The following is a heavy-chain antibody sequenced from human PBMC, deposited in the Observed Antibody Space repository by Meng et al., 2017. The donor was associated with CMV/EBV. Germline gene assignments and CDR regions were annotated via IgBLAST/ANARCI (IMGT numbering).Heavy chain of an antibody. Sequence: ASVKVSCKASGYTFTSYGISWVRQAPGQGLEWMGWISAYNGNTNYAQKLQGRVTMTTDTSTSTAYMELRSLRSDDTAVYYCARDPFIVVVPEVYGVDVWGQGTTVTVSS. V-gene: IGHV1-18*01. CDR1: GYTFTSYG. D-gene: IGHD2-2*01. J-gene: IGHJ6*02. CDR2: ISAYNGNT. CDR3: ARDPFIVVVPEVYGVDV.